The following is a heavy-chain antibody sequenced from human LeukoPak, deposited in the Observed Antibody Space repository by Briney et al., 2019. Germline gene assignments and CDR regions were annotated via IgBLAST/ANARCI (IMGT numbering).Heavy chain of an antibody. CDR1: GFTFSSFA. CDR3: AKMERELVLASEGTGRFDY. CDR2: VSGSAGST. D-gene: IGHD2-21*01. V-gene: IGHV3-23*01. Sequence: GGSLRLACAASGFTFSSFAMSWVRQAPGKGLEWVSTVSGSAGSTYYADSVKGRFTISRDNSKNTLFLQMNSLRAEDTAVYYCAKMERELVLASEGTGRFDYWGQGTLVTVSS. J-gene: IGHJ4*02.